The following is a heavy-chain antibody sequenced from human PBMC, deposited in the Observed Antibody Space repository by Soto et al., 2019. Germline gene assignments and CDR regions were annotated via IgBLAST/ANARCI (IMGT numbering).Heavy chain of an antibody. CDR1: GGSMSRGDYY. D-gene: IGHD3-10*01. CDR3: ARDSLYDYGELSHVFYI. CDR2: IYHTGST. J-gene: IGHJ3*02. V-gene: IGHV4-30-4*01. Sequence: PSETLSLTCTVSGGSMSRGDYYWSWIRQPPGKGLEWIGFIYHTGSTYYSPSLKSRVAISVDTSKNQFSLKLSSVTAADTAVYYCARDSLYDYGELSHVFYIWGQGTMVPVSS.